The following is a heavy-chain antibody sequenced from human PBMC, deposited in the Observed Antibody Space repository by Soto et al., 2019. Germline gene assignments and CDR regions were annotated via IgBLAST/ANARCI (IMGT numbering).Heavy chain of an antibody. CDR1: GSTFNNFA. J-gene: IGHJ4*02. CDR2: IVVISNTA. Sequence: QVVLLQSGAEVKGPESSVRVSCKVSGSTFNNFAFSWVRQSPGHGPERMGGIVVISNTADYSRRFQDRVTITADTSTSTLYMELGGLTFEDTAVYYCARAIKRWEVHYSFDYWGQGALVTVSA. V-gene: IGHV1-69*06. CDR3: ARAIKRWEVHYSFDY. D-gene: IGHD1-26*01.